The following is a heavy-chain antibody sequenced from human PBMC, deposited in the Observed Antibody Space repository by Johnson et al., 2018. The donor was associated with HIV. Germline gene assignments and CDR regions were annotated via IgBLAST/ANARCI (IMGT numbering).Heavy chain of an antibody. D-gene: IGHD5-24*01. CDR3: AKGDKMATITSRYDAFDL. V-gene: IGHV3-11*04. Sequence: QVQLVESGGGLVKPGGSLRLSCAASRFIFSDYYMSWIRQAPGKGLEWVSYITSSGRTTYYADSVKGRFTISRDNSKNTLYLQMNSLRAEDTAVYYCAKGDKMATITSRYDAFDLWGQGTMVIVSS. CDR2: ITSSGRTT. J-gene: IGHJ3*01. CDR1: RFIFSDYY.